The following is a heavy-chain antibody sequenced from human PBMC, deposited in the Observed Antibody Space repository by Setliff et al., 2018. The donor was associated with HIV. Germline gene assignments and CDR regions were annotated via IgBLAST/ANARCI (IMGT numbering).Heavy chain of an antibody. V-gene: IGHV4-4*07. CDR2: IYVGGSV. CDR1: GDSISSYY. J-gene: IGHJ5*02. D-gene: IGHD3-3*01. CDR3: ARAKTIGVSAVFFDP. Sequence: KPSETLSLTCTVSGDSISSYYWSWIRQPAGKGPELIGHIYVGGSVIYNPSLASRVTISMVPSKNQFSLDLSSVTAADTAKYYCARAKTIGVSAVFFDPWGQGRPVTVSS.